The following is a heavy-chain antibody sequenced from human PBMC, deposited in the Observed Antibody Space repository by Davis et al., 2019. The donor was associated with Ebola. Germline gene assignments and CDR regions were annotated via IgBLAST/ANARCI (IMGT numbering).Heavy chain of an antibody. D-gene: IGHD3-3*01. Sequence: ASVKVSCKASGYTFTSYAMHWVRQAPGQRLEWMGWINAGNGNTKYSQKFQGRVTITRDTSASTAYMELSSLRSEDTAVYYCARSFWSGYYGKFDYWGQGTLVTVSS. V-gene: IGHV1-3*01. CDR2: INAGNGNT. CDR3: ARSFWSGYYGKFDY. J-gene: IGHJ4*02. CDR1: GYTFTSYA.